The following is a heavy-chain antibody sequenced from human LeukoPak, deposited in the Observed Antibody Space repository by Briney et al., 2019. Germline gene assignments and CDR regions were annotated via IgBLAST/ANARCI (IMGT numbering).Heavy chain of an antibody. V-gene: IGHV3-23*01. CDR1: GITLSNYG. J-gene: IGHJ4*02. CDR2: ISDSGGRT. CDR3: AKRGVVIRVILVGFHKEAYYFDS. D-gene: IGHD3-22*01. Sequence: PGGSLRLSCAVSGITLSNYGMRWVRQGPGKGLEWVAGISDSGGRTNYADSVKGRFTISRDNPKNTLYLQMNSLRAEDTAVYFCAKRGVVIRVILVGFHKEAYYFDSWGQGALVTVSS.